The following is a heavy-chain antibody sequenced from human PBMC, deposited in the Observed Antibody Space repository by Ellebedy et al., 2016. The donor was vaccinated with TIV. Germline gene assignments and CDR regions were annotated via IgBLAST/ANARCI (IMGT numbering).Heavy chain of an antibody. CDR3: ARVFACSSTSCYSGYMDV. CDR1: GYTFTGYY. J-gene: IGHJ6*03. CDR2: INPNSGGT. V-gene: IGHV1-2*02. D-gene: IGHD2-2*01. Sequence: ASVKVSCXASGYTFTGYYMHWVRQAPGQGLEWMGWINPNSGGTNYAQKFQGRVTMTRDTSISTAYMELSRLRSDDTAVYYCARVFACSSTSCYSGYMDVWGKGTTVTVSS.